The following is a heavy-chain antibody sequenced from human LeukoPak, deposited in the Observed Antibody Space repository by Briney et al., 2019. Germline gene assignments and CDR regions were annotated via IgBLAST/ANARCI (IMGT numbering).Heavy chain of an antibody. Sequence: RGSLRHSSAASGFTFSSYSMNWVRQAPGKGLEWVSSISSSSSYIYYADSVKGRFTISRDNAKNSLYLQMNSLRAEDTAVYYCASQRLAYCGADCQDYWGQ. D-gene: IGHD2-21*02. CDR3: ASQRLAYCGADCQDY. J-gene: IGHJ4*02. V-gene: IGHV3-21*01. CDR2: ISSSSSYI. CDR1: GFTFSSYS.